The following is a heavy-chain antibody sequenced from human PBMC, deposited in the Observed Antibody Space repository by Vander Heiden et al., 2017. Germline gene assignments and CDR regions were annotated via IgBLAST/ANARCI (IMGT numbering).Heavy chain of an antibody. V-gene: IGHV3-15*01. CDR1: GFTLSSAR. J-gene: IGHJ4*02. Sequence: EVQLVESGGGLVKSEESLRLPCAASGFTLSSARMSWVRQAPGKGLEWVGRIKSKTDGGATDYSALVKGRFTISRDDSKNTLYLQMNSLKTEDTAVYYCTAYYYDKGFDYWGQGTLVTVSS. D-gene: IGHD3-22*01. CDR3: TAYYYDKGFDY. CDR2: IKSKTDGGAT.